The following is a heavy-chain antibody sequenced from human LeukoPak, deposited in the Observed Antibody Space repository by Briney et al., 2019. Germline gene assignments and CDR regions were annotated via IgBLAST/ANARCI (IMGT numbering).Heavy chain of an antibody. D-gene: IGHD3-16*01. CDR1: GYSISSGYY. CDR3: ASYTDAFDI. J-gene: IGHJ3*02. V-gene: IGHV4-38-2*02. CDR2: IYHSGST. Sequence: SETLSLTCTVSGYSISSGYYWGWIRQPPGKGLEWIGSIYHSGSTYYNPSLKSRVTISVDTSKNQFSLKLSSVTAADTAVYYCASYTDAFDIWGQGTLVSVSS.